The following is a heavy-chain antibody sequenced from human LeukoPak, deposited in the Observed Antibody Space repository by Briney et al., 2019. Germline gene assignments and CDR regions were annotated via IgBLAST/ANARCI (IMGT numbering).Heavy chain of an antibody. D-gene: IGHD4-17*01. J-gene: IGHJ4*02. CDR2: LSYDGSNK. Sequence: PGGSLRLSCAASGFTFSSYGMHWVRQAPGKGLEWVAVLSYDGSNKYYADSVKGRFTISRDNSKNTLYLQMNSLRADDTAVYYCAMRYGDYVVNWGQGTPVTVSS. V-gene: IGHV3-30*03. CDR1: GFTFSSYG. CDR3: AMRYGDYVVN.